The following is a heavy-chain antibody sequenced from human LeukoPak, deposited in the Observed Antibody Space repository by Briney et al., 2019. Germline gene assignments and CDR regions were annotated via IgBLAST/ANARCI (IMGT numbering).Heavy chain of an antibody. Sequence: ASVKVSCKASGYTFTTYWIQWVRQAPGQELEWVALINPNDGSTTYAHKFQGRVTMTRDTSTSTVYMDLSRLTSEDTAVYYCVRVRYYYDSSGYYYGVGAFDIWGQGIMVTVSS. CDR1: GYTFTTYW. CDR2: INPNDGST. D-gene: IGHD3-22*01. J-gene: IGHJ3*02. V-gene: IGHV1-46*01. CDR3: VRVRYYYDSSGYYYGVGAFDI.